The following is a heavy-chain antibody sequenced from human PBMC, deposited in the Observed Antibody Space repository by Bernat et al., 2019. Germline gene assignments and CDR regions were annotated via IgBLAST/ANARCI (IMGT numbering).Heavy chain of an antibody. Sequence: QVQLQQWGAGLLKPSETLSLTCAVYGGSFSGYYWSWIRQPPGKGLEWIGEINHSGSTNYNPSLKIRVTISVDTSKNQCSLKLSSGTAADTAVYYCARVPQGDPKIDYGSGSYYRYYYGMDVWGQGTTVTVSS. CDR1: GGSFSGYY. CDR3: ARVPQGDPKIDYGSGSYYRYYYGMDV. CDR2: INHSGST. J-gene: IGHJ6*02. V-gene: IGHV4-34*01. D-gene: IGHD3-10*01.